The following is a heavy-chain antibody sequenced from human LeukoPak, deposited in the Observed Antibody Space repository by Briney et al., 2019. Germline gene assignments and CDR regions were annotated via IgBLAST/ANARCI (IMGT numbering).Heavy chain of an antibody. J-gene: IGHJ4*02. CDR2: ISYDGSNK. Sequence: GGSLRLSCAASGFTFSSYAMHWVRQAPGKGLEWVAVISYDGSNKYYADSVKGRFTISRDNSKNTLYLQMNSLRAEDTAVYYCAKESRYYYDSSGTDYWGQGTLVTVSS. CDR1: GFTFSSYA. CDR3: AKESRYYYDSSGTDY. D-gene: IGHD3-22*01. V-gene: IGHV3-30*04.